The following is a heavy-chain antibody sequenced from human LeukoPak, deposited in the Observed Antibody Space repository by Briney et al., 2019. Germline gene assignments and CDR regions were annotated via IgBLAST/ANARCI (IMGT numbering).Heavy chain of an antibody. CDR2: INPNSGGT. D-gene: IGHD3-16*01. CDR1: GFTFTGYY. Sequence: ASVKVSCKASGFTFTGYYIHWVRQAPGQGLEWMGWINPNSGGTNYAQKFQGRVTMTRDTSISTAYMELSRLRSDDTAVYYCARAEIMRAFDIWGQGTMVTVSS. V-gene: IGHV1-2*02. J-gene: IGHJ3*02. CDR3: ARAEIMRAFDI.